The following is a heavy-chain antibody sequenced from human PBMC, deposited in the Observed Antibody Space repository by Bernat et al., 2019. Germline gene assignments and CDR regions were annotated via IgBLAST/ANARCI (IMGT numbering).Heavy chain of an antibody. CDR3: GKAGRDPPQYYFGMDV. CDR1: GFMSRFYA. CDR2: ISSSGDST. Sequence: EVQLVESGGYLVQPGGSLRLSCAVSGFMSRFYAMSWVRQAPGKGLEWVSAISSSGDSTYYADYVRGRFTISRDNSKNTLSLQMNILRAEETAVDYCGKAGRDPPQYYFGMDVWGQGTTVTVSS. V-gene: IGHV3-23*04. D-gene: IGHD3-10*01. J-gene: IGHJ6*02.